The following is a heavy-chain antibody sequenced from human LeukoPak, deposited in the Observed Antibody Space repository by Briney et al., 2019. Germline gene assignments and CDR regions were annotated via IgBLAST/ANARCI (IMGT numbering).Heavy chain of an antibody. D-gene: IGHD6-19*01. CDR3: ARQKLGSLSVAGWFFQL. J-gene: IGHJ1*01. V-gene: IGHV4-4*07. CDR2: IYVSGST. Sequence: SETLSLTCTVSDGSISNYYWTWIRQPAGKGLEWIGRIYVSGSTNYNPSLKSRVTISVDTSKDQFSLKLNSVTAADTAVYYCARQKLGSLSVAGWFFQLWGQGTLVTVSS. CDR1: DGSISNYY.